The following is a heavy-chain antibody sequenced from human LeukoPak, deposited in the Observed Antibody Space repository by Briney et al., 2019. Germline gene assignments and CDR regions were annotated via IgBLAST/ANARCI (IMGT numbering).Heavy chain of an antibody. J-gene: IGHJ4*02. Sequence: GGSLRLSCAASGFTFSSYAMTWVRQAPGKGLEWVSSFSFNGESTYYADSAKGRFTISRDNSKNTLYLQMDSLRAEDTAVYYCATSPGTSDYWGQGTLVTVSS. D-gene: IGHD3-10*01. V-gene: IGHV3-23*01. CDR3: ATSPGTSDY. CDR2: FSFNGEST. CDR1: GFTFSSYA.